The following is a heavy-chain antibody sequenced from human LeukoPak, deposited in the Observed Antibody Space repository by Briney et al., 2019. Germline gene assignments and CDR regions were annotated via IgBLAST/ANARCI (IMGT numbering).Heavy chain of an antibody. V-gene: IGHV4-34*10. Sequence: SETLSLTCAVYGGSFSGYFWNWIRQPPGKGLEWIGEINHSGSTNYNPSLKSRVTMSLDTSENQLSLKLYSVTAADTAIYYCARYQTGTMFAVWGQGTLVTISS. J-gene: IGHJ4*02. CDR1: GGSFSGYF. D-gene: IGHD1/OR15-1a*01. CDR2: INHSGST. CDR3: ARYQTGTMFAV.